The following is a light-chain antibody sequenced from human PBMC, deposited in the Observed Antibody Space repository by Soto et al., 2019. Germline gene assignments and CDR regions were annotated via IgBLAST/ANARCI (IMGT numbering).Light chain of an antibody. J-gene: IGLJ3*02. CDR3: SSYAGSNNLPGWV. CDR1: SSDVGGYNY. Sequence: QSALTQPPSASGFPGQSVTISCTGTSSDVGGYNYVSWYQQHPGKAPKLMIYEVSKRPSGVPDRFSGSKSGNTASLTVSGLQAEDEADYYCSSYAGSNNLPGWVFGGGTKVTVL. CDR2: EVS. V-gene: IGLV2-8*01.